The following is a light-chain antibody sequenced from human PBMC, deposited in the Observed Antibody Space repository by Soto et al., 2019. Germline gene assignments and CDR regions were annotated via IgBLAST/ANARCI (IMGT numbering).Light chain of an antibody. J-gene: IGKJ1*01. V-gene: IGKV1-5*01. CDR1: QTISGW. Sequence: DIQMTQSPSTLSGSVGDRVTITCRASQTISGWLAWYQQKPGKAPKLLIFNASTLKSGVPSRFSGSGFGTEFTLTISSLQPDDSAIYYCQNYNEYSRTFGQGTKVNIK. CDR3: QNYNEYSRT. CDR2: NAS.